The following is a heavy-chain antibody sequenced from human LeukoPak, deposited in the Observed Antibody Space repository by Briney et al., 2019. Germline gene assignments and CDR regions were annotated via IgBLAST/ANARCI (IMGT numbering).Heavy chain of an antibody. D-gene: IGHD3-10*01. Sequence: SETLSLTCTVSGGSISSGGYYWSWIRQHPGKGLEWIGYIYYSGSTYYNPSLKSRVTISVDTSKNQFSLKLSSVTATDTAVYYCARGVTMVRGVMNWFDPWGQGTLVTVSS. V-gene: IGHV4-31*03. CDR1: GGSISSGGYY. J-gene: IGHJ5*02. CDR3: ARGVTMVRGVMNWFDP. CDR2: IYYSGST.